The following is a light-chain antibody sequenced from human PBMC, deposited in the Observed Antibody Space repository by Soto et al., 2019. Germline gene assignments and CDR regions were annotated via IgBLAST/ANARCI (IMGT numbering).Light chain of an antibody. CDR3: QQYNDWPPYT. J-gene: IGKJ2*01. Sequence: EILMTQSPVTLSVSPGESDTLSCRASQSVAYNLAWYQQKPGQAPRLLIYGASTRATDIPARFSGSGFGTEFTLTINSLQSGDFAVYYCQQYNDWPPYTFGQGTKLHIK. CDR2: GAS. CDR1: QSVAYN. V-gene: IGKV3-15*01.